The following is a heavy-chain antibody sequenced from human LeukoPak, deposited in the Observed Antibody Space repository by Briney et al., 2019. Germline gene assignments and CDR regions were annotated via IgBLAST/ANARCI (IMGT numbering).Heavy chain of an antibody. CDR2: ISYDGSNK. D-gene: IGHD5-24*01. CDR3: AKDYEMAKLGYFDY. V-gene: IGHV3-30-3*01. J-gene: IGHJ4*02. Sequence: PGRSLRLSCAASGFTFSSYAMHWVRQAPGKGLEWVAVISYDGSNKYYADSVKGRFTISRDNSKNTLYLQMNSLRAEDTAVYYCAKDYEMAKLGYFDYWGQGTLVTVSS. CDR1: GFTFSSYA.